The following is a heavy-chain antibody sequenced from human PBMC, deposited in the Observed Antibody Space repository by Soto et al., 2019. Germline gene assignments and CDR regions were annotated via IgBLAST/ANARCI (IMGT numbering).Heavy chain of an antibody. CDR3: ARGPKLDTAMVTPFDY. CDR2: INPSGGST. V-gene: IGHV1-46*01. J-gene: IGHJ4*02. Sequence: ASVKVSCKASGYTFTSYYMHWVRQAPGQGLEWMGIINPSGGSTSYAQKFQGRVTMTRDTSMSTVHMELSSLRSEDTAVYFCARGPKLDTAMVTPFDYWGQGTLVTVSS. D-gene: IGHD5-18*01. CDR1: GYTFTSYY.